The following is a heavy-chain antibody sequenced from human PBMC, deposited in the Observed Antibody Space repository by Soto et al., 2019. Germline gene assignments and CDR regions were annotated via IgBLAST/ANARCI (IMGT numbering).Heavy chain of an antibody. J-gene: IGHJ4*02. D-gene: IGHD3-10*01. Sequence: QVQLQESGPGLVKPSQTLSLTCTVSGGSISSGGYYWSWIRQHPGRGLEWIGYIYYSGSTYYNPSLKSRVTISVDTSKNQFSLKLSSVTAADTAVYYCAREGVRVVITKGYFDYWGQGTLVTVSS. V-gene: IGHV4-31*03. CDR3: AREGVRVVITKGYFDY. CDR2: IYYSGST. CDR1: GGSISSGGYY.